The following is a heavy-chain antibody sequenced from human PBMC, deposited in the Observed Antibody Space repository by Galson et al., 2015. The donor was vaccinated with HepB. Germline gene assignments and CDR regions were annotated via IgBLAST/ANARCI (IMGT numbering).Heavy chain of an antibody. Sequence: SVKVSCKASGYTFTSYYMHWVRQAPGQGLEWMGIINPSGGSTSYAQKFQGRVTMTRDTSTSTVYMELSSLRSEDTAVYYCARDLDFWSGYYPTWFDPWGQGTLVTVSS. D-gene: IGHD3-3*01. CDR2: INPSGGST. CDR3: ARDLDFWSGYYPTWFDP. V-gene: IGHV1-46*03. CDR1: GYTFTSYY. J-gene: IGHJ5*02.